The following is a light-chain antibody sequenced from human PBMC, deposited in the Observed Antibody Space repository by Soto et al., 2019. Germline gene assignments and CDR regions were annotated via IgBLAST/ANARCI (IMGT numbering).Light chain of an antibody. CDR3: QQCNNWPPLT. Sequence: DYQVTQSPSTLSASVGDRVTITCRASQNIYTWLAWYQQKPGIAPKLLIHKASTLESGVPSRFSGSGSGTEFTLTISSLQSEDLAIYYCQQCNNWPPLTFGQGTKVDIK. CDR2: KAS. J-gene: IGKJ1*01. V-gene: IGKV1-5*03. CDR1: QNIYTW.